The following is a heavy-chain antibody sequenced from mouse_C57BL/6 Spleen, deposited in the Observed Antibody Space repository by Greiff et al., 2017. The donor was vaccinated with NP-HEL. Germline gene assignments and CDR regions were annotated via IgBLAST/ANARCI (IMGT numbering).Heavy chain of an antibody. D-gene: IGHD1-3*01. Sequence: VQLQQSGPELVKPGASVKISCKASGYSFTGYYMNWVKQSPEKSLEWIGEINPSTGGTTYNQKFKAKATLTVDKSSSTAYMQLKSLTSEDSAVYYCARKVGRGGFDYWGQGTTLTVSS. CDR1: GYSFTGYY. V-gene: IGHV1-42*01. J-gene: IGHJ2*01. CDR3: ARKVGRGGFDY. CDR2: INPSTGGT.